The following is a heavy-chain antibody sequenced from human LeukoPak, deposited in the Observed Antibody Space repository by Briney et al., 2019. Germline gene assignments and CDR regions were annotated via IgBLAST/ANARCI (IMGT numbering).Heavy chain of an antibody. Sequence: ASVKVSCKASGYTFTGYYMHWVRQAPGQGLEWMGWINPNSGGTNYAQKFQGRVTMTRDTSISTAYMELSRLRSDDTAVYYCARNGEYSSSSSYYYYYMDVWGKGTTVTVSS. J-gene: IGHJ6*03. CDR1: GYTFTGYY. D-gene: IGHD6-6*01. CDR3: ARNGEYSSSSSYYYYYMDV. CDR2: INPNSGGT. V-gene: IGHV1-2*02.